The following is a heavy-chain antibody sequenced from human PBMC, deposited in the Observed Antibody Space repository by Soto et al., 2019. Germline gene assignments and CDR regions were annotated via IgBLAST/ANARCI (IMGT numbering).Heavy chain of an antibody. J-gene: IGHJ4*02. CDR3: ARESEDLTSNFDY. Sequence: VGSLRLSCAASGFNFNSYTINWVRQAPGKRLEWLSSISSSGYIFSTDSMKGRFTISRDNAKNSLYLEMNSLRAEDTAVYYCARESEDLTSNFDYWGQGTLVTVSS. CDR1: GFNFNSYT. CDR2: ISSSGYI. V-gene: IGHV3-21*06.